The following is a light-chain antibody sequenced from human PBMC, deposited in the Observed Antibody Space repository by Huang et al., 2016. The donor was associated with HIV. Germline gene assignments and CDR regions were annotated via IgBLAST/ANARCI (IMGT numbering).Light chain of an antibody. J-gene: IGKJ1*01. V-gene: IGKV1-39*01. CDR2: AS. Sequence: DIQMTQSPSSLSASVGDRVTITCRKSQSVGNSLNWYQQKPGKAPELLIYASSLQAWVSSRFSGSGAGADFALISSSLQPEDFATYYCQQSYISPCTFGQGTKVDLK. CDR1: QSVGNS. CDR3: QQSYISPCT.